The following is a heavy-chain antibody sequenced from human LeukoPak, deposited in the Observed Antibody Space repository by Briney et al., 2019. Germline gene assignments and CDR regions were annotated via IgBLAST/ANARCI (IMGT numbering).Heavy chain of an antibody. CDR1: GYSISSGYY. J-gene: IGHJ5*02. V-gene: IGHV4-38-2*02. Sequence: SETLSLTCTVSGYSISSGYYWGWIRQPPGEGVEGIGMIYHSGSTYYNPSLKSRDTISVDTSKNQFSLKLSSVTAADTAVYYCARSVETFFGPWGQGTLVTVSS. D-gene: IGHD5-24*01. CDR2: IYHSGST. CDR3: ARSVETFFGP.